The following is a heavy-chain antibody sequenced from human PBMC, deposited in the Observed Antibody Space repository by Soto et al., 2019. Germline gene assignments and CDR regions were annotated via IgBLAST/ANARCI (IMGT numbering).Heavy chain of an antibody. CDR3: TSLYYGH. Sequence: PGGSLRLSCAASELTFTYAWMSWVRQAAGKGLEWVGRIKSKTDGGTTDYAAPVKGRFTISRDESQNTLYLQMNSLKTEDTAVYYCTSLYYGHWGQGTLVTVSS. CDR1: ELTFTYAW. CDR2: IKSKTDGGTT. V-gene: IGHV3-15*01. J-gene: IGHJ4*02. D-gene: IGHD3-16*02.